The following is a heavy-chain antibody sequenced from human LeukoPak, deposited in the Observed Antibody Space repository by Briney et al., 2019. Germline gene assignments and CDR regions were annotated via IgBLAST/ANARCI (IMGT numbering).Heavy chain of an antibody. CDR3: VRTLVGSSEH. CDR1: GFAFSRDW. CDR2: INRDGSFI. D-gene: IGHD1-26*01. Sequence: GGSLRLSCAASGFAFSRDWLHWVRHAPGKGLVWVARINRDGSFINYADSVRGRFTISRDNAKSTLHLQINSLRAEDTAVYHCVRTLVGSSEHWGQGTLVTVSS. V-gene: IGHV3-74*01. J-gene: IGHJ1*01.